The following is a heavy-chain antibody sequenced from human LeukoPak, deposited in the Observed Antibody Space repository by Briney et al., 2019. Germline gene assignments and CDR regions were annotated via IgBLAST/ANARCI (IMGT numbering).Heavy chain of an antibody. CDR1: GFTFNTYS. CDR3: ARGYGSGRGAFDY. V-gene: IGHV3-48*01. J-gene: IGHJ4*02. Sequence: PGRSLRLSCAASGFTFNTYSMNWVRQAPGKGLEWLSYISSGSSAIYYADSVKGRYTISRDNAKNSLYLQINSLRAEDTAVYYCARGYGSGRGAFDYWGQGTLVTVSS. D-gene: IGHD3-10*01. CDR2: ISSGSSAI.